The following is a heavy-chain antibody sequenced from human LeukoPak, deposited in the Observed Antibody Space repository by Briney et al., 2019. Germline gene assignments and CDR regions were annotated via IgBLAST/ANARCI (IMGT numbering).Heavy chain of an antibody. D-gene: IGHD4/OR15-4a*01. CDR2: INPSGGNT. V-gene: IGHV1-46*03. J-gene: IGHJ3*01. Sequence: AASVKVSSKASASTFTIYYLHWVPQAPGQGLEWMGIINPSGGNTIYAQKFQGRVTMTSDTPTTTVYMELSSLRSEDTAVYYCARAKLLVRTTRSSAFDVWGQGTMVTVSS. CDR3: ARAKLLVRTTRSSAFDV. CDR1: ASTFTIYY.